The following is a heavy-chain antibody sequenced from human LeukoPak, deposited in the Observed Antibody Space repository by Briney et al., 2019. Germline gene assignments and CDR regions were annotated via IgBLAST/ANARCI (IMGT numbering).Heavy chain of an antibody. D-gene: IGHD2-21*01. J-gene: IGHJ3*02. CDR2: ISWNSGSI. V-gene: IGHV3-9*03. CDR1: GFTFDDYA. Sequence: GGSLRLSCAASGFTFDDYAMHWVRQAPGKGLEWVSGISWNSGSIGYADSVKGRFTISRDNAKNSLYLQMNSLRAEDMALYYCAKDTGRIASIAFDIWGQGTMVTVSS. CDR3: AKDTGRIASIAFDI.